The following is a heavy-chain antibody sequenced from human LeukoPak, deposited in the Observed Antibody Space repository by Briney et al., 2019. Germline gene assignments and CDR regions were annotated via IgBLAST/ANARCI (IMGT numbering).Heavy chain of an antibody. D-gene: IGHD3-9*01. CDR3: VREHDWGDFDF. CDR1: GGSIDITNY. Sequence: SETLSLTCGVSGGSIDITNYWSWVRQAPGKGLEWIGEISHDGTTNYNPSLRSRVAMSLDRANNQFSLSLTSVTAADTAVYYCVREHDWGDFDFWGQGTLVTVSS. J-gene: IGHJ4*02. V-gene: IGHV4-4*02. CDR2: ISHDGTT.